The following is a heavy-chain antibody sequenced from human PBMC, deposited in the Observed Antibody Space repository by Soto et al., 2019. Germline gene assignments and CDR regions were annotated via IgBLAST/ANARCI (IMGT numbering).Heavy chain of an antibody. CDR3: ARHNGPLYVGYYYDMDV. CDR2: IYYSGYT. Sequence: SETLYLTCTVPGCSISSSSFYWGWTSHPPGKWLEWIGSIYYSGYTYYNPSLKSRVTISVDTSKNQFSLKLSSVTAADTAVYYCARHNGPLYVGYYYDMDVWGQGTTVT. CDR1: GCSISSSSFY. D-gene: IGHD3-16*01. J-gene: IGHJ6*02. V-gene: IGHV4-39*01.